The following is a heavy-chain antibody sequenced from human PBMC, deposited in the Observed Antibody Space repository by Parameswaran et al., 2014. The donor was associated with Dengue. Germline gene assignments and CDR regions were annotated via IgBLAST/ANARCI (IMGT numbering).Heavy chain of an antibody. J-gene: IGHJ4*02. D-gene: IGHD6-13*01. V-gene: IGHV1-18*01. CDR2: ISAYNGNT. CDR3: AREDPQHKPDY. Sequence: WVRQAPGQGLEWMGWISAYNGNTNYAQKLQGRVTMTTDTSTSTAYMELRSLRSDDTAVYYCAREDPQHKPDYWGQGTLVTVSS.